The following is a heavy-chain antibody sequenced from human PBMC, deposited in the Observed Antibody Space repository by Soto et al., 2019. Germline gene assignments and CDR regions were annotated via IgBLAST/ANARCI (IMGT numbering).Heavy chain of an antibody. D-gene: IGHD6-13*01. CDR2: LSDSGDSI. V-gene: IGHV3-23*01. J-gene: IGHJ4*02. CDR1: GFTFSSHA. Sequence: EVQLLESGGGLVQPGRSLRLSCTASGFTFSSHAMTWVRQAPGQGLEWVSGLSDSGDSIYYADSVKGRFTIYRDNSMNTLYLQINTQRVENPAVYYCAKVSSSWYAGFFDLWGQGTLVTDPS. CDR3: AKVSSSWYAGFFDL.